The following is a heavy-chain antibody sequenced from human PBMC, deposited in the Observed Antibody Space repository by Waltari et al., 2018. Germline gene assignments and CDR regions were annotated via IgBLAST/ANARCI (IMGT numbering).Heavy chain of an antibody. V-gene: IGHV4-34*01. CDR2: INLSGRT. CDR3: ARGGYINYGMDV. Sequence: QVQLQQWGAGLLKPSETLSLTCGVYGGSFSGYNWNWIRQPPGKGLEWIGEINLSGRTNCNPSLKSRVTISVDTSKDQFSLKLGSVTAADTAVYYCARGGYINYGMDVWGQGTTVTVSS. D-gene: IGHD1-1*01. J-gene: IGHJ6*02. CDR1: GGSFSGYN.